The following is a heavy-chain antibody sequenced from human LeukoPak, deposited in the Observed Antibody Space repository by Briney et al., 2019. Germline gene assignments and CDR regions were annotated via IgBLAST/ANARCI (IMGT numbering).Heavy chain of an antibody. CDR1: GFTFSSYV. V-gene: IGHV3-48*03. J-gene: IGHJ5*02. CDR3: ARDPEYSSSSGWFDP. CDR2: ISSSGSTI. Sequence: PGGSLRLSCAASGFTFSSYVMSWVRQAPGKGLEWVSYISSSGSTIYYADSVKGRFTISRDNAKNSLYLQMNSLRAEDTAVYYCARDPEYSSSSGWFDPWGQGTLVTVSS. D-gene: IGHD6-6*01.